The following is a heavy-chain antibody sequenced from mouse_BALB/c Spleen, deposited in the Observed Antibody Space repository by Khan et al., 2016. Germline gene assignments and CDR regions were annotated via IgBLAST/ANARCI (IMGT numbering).Heavy chain of an antibody. V-gene: IGHV3-2*02. J-gene: IGHJ3*01. CDR2: ISFSGST. CDR1: GFSITSDYA. CDR3: VKRGCGYDAAWFAY. D-gene: IGHD2-2*01. Sequence: EVQLQESGPGLVKPSQSLSLTCTVSGFSITSDYAWNWIRQFPGNKLEWMGYISFSGSTSYNPSLKSRISITRDTSKNQFFLQLNSVTAEDTATXYCVKRGCGYDAAWFAYWGQGTLVTVSA.